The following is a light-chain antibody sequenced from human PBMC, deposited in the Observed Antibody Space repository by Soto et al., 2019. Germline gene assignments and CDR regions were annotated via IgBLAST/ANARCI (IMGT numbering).Light chain of an antibody. J-gene: IGLJ1*01. CDR1: SSNIATKS. Sequence: QSALTQPPSASGTPGQRVTISCSGSSSNIATKSVNWYQQLPGTAPKLLIYSNSQRSSGVPDRFSGSKSGTSASLAIRGLKSEDEADYYCAAWDDSLNARYVFGTGTKLTVL. V-gene: IGLV1-44*01. CDR2: SNS. CDR3: AAWDDSLNARYV.